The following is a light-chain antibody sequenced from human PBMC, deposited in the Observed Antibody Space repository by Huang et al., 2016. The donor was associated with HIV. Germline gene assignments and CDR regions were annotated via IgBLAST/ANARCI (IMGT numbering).Light chain of an antibody. Sequence: DIQMTQSPSSLSASVGDRVTITCRASESISSYLNWYQQKPGKAPTLLIYAASRLQIGVPSRFSGSGSGTDFTLTISSLQPEDFATYYGQQNYNTHPFTFGPGTKVDVK. J-gene: IGKJ3*01. CDR2: AAS. V-gene: IGKV1-39*01. CDR1: ESISSY. CDR3: QQNYNTHPFT.